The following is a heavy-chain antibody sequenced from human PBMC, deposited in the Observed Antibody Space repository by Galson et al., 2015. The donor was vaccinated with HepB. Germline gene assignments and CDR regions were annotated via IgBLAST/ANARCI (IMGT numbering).Heavy chain of an antibody. J-gene: IGHJ4*02. CDR3: ARGGSSGYDLDY. Sequence: LRLSCAASGFTFTSYSMTWVRQAPGKGLEWVSHFTSSTYTIHYAVSVKGRFTISRDNAKNSLYLQMNSLRAEDTAVYFCARGGSSGYDLDYWGQGTLVTVAS. D-gene: IGHD5-12*01. V-gene: IGHV3-48*04. CDR1: GFTFTSYS. CDR2: FTSSTYTI.